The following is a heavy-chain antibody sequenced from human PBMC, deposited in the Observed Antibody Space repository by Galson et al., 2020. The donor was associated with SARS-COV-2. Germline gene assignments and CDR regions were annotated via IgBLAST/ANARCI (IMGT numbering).Heavy chain of an antibody. CDR2: INWNSGSI. D-gene: IGHD3-22*01. J-gene: IGHJ3*01. V-gene: IGHV3-9*01. CDR3: VKDIGDYYVTNGYYGHFDL. Sequence: GGSLRLSCAASTFTFEHYAMHWVRQAPGKGLEWVSGINWNSGSIGYADSVKGRFTISRDNANNSLYLQMNSLRAEDTALYYCVKDIGDYYVTNGYYGHFDLWGQGTLVTVS. CDR1: TFTFEHYA.